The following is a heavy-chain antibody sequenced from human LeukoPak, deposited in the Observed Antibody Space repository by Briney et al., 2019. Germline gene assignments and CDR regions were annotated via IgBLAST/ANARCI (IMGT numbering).Heavy chain of an antibody. V-gene: IGHV4-59*12. CDR1: GGSISGYY. D-gene: IGHD6-6*01. Sequence: SETLSLTCTVSGGSISGYYWSWIRQSPGKRLEWIAYISFTGNTNYNPSLKSRVTMSVDTSKNQFSLKLSSVTAADTAVYYCARDFPGVRRAARPLLAFDPWGQGTLVTVSS. J-gene: IGHJ5*02. CDR3: ARDFPGVRRAARPLLAFDP. CDR2: ISFTGNT.